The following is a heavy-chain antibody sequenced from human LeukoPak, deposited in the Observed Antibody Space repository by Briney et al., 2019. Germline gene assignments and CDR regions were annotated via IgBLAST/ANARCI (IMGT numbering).Heavy chain of an antibody. D-gene: IGHD3-9*01. J-gene: IGHJ4*02. CDR1: GYSFTSYW. V-gene: IGHV5-51*01. CDR3: VVILTGYYKYFDY. Sequence: GESLKISCKGSGYSFTSYWIGWVRQMPGKGLEWMGIIYPGDSDTRYSPSFQGQVTISADKSISTAYLQWSSLEASDTAMYYCVVILTGYYKYFDYWGQGTLVTVSS. CDR2: IYPGDSDT.